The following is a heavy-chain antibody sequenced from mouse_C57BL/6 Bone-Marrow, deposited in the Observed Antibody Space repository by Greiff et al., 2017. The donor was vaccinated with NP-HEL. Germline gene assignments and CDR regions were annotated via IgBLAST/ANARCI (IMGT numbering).Heavy chain of an antibody. CDR1: GFTFSSYG. D-gene: IGHD1-1*01. CDR3: ARHITTVVTPSFAY. V-gene: IGHV5-6*01. Sequence: EVKVVESGGDLVKPGGSLKLSCAASGFTFSSYGMSWVRQTPDKRLEWVATISSGGSYTSYPDSVKGRFTISRDNAKNTLYLQMSSLKSEDTALYYCARHITTVVTPSFAYWGQGTLVTVSA. J-gene: IGHJ3*01. CDR2: ISSGGSYT.